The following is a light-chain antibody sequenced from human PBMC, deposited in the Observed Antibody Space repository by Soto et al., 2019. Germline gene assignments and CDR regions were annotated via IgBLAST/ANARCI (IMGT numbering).Light chain of an antibody. Sequence: DIQMTQSPSSLSASVGDTVTITCRASQGISSSLAWYQQKAGKVPDLLIYAASTLQSGVPSHLSGSGSGTDFTLTISSLQPEDVATYYCQEYHSPPFTFGPGTRVEIK. CDR3: QEYHSPPFT. J-gene: IGKJ3*01. CDR1: QGISSS. CDR2: AAS. V-gene: IGKV1-27*01.